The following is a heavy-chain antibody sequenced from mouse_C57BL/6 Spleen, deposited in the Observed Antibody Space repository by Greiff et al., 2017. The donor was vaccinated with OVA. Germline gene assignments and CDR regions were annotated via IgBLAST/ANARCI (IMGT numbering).Heavy chain of an antibody. D-gene: IGHD1-1*01. V-gene: IGHV3-6*01. Sequence: EVQLQESGPGLVKPSQSLSLTCSVTGYSITSGYYWNWIRQFPGNKLEWMGYISYDGSNNYNPSLKNRISITRDTSKNQFFLKLNSVTTEDTATYYCAREAHYYGRNYFDYWGQGTTLTVSS. CDR3: AREAHYYGRNYFDY. CDR2: ISYDGSN. J-gene: IGHJ2*01. CDR1: GYSITSGYY.